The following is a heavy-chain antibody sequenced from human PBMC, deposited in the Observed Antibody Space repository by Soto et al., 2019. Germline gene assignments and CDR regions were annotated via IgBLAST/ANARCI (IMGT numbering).Heavy chain of an antibody. CDR3: ARTFYGDNVDY. D-gene: IGHD4-17*01. CDR1: GYTFTSYD. J-gene: IGHJ4*02. CDR2: MNPNSGNT. Sequence: QVQLVQSGAEVKKPGASVKVYCEAYGYTFTSYDIDWVRQATGQGLEWMGWMNPNSGNTGYAQKFQGRVTMTRNTSISTAYMELSSLRPEDTAVYYCARTFYGDNVDYWGQGTLVTVSS. V-gene: IGHV1-8*01.